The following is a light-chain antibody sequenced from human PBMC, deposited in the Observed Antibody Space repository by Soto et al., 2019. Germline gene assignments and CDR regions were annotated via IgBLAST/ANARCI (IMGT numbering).Light chain of an antibody. CDR2: EVN. J-gene: IGLJ1*01. CDR3: ILYATATTYV. CDR1: SSDFSSYNR. Sequence: QSPLAEPYSVSKSHAQSVTISCAGTSSDFSSYNRVSWYQRPPGTGPKLIIYEVNNRPSGVPDRFSGSKSGNTASLTISGLQADDDDEYYFILYATATTYVFGPALKDTVL. V-gene: IGLV2-18*01.